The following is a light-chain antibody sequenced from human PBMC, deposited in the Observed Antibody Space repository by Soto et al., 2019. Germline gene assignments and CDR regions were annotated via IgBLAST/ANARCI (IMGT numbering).Light chain of an antibody. J-gene: IGKJ2*01. CDR1: QSISSRY. V-gene: IGKV3-20*01. CDR3: QQYGRSPPST. Sequence: EIVLTQSPGTLSLSPGERATLSCRASQSISSRYLAWYQQKPGQAPRLLMYGASNRASGVPDRFSGSGSGTDFTLTISRLEPEDVAVYFGQQYGRSPPSTFGRGAKVEMK. CDR2: GAS.